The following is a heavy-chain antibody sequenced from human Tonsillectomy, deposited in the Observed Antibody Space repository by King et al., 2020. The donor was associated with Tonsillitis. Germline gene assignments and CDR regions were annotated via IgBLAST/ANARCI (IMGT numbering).Heavy chain of an antibody. CDR1: GYSISSGYY. Sequence: QLQESGPGLVKPSETLSLTCAVFGYSISSGYYWGWIRQPPGKGLEWIGSIYHSGSTYYNPSLKSRVTISVDTSKNQFSLKMRSVTAADTAVYYCARFWYSSNSCYPDYWGQGTLVTVSS. V-gene: IGHV4-38-2*01. D-gene: IGHD2-2*01. J-gene: IGHJ4*02. CDR2: IYHSGST. CDR3: ARFWYSSNSCYPDY.